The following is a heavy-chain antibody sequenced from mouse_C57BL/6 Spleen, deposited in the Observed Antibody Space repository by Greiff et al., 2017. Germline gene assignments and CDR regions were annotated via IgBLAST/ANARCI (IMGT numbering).Heavy chain of an antibody. CDR2: ILPGSGST. V-gene: IGHV1-9*01. D-gene: IGHD1-1*01. Sequence: VQLQESGAELMKPGASVKLSCKATGYTFTGYWIEWVKQRPGHGLEWIGEILPGSGSTNYNEKFKGKATFTADTSSNTAYMQLSSLTTEDSAIYYCARTTYYYGSSYDAMDYWGQGTSVTVSS. CDR3: ARTTYYYGSSYDAMDY. CDR1: GYTFTGYW. J-gene: IGHJ4*01.